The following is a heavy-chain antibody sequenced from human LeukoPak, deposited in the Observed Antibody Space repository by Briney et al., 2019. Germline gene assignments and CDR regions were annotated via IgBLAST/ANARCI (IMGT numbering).Heavy chain of an antibody. CDR3: AKDFRIGYSAHFDY. J-gene: IGHJ4*02. D-gene: IGHD2-21*01. CDR2: IYENGGTT. V-gene: IGHV3-23*01. CDR1: GFTFRSHA. Sequence: GSLRLSCVSSGFTFRSHAMSLGRQAPEKGLEFVSGIYENGGTTYYADSVKGRFSISRDNSKNTLYLQMDSLRGEDTAVYYCAKDFRIGYSAHFDYWGQGALVTVSS.